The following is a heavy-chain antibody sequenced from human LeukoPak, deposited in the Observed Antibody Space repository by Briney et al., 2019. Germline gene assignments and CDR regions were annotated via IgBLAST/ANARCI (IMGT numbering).Heavy chain of an antibody. J-gene: IGHJ4*02. CDR2: IYYSGST. Sequence: SETLSLTCTVSGGSISSSSYYWGWIRQPPGKGLEWIGSIYYSGSTYYNPSLKSRVTISVDTSKNQFSLKLSSVTAADTAVYYCARRSRGYSGYDYRPKYYFDYWGQGTLVTVSS. CDR3: ARRSRGYSGYDYRPKYYFDY. D-gene: IGHD5-12*01. V-gene: IGHV4-39*01. CDR1: GGSISSSSYY.